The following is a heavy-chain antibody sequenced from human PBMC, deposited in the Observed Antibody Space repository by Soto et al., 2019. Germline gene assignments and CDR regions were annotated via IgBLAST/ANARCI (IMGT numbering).Heavy chain of an antibody. Sequence: GGSLRLSCAASGFAFSSYSMNWVRQAPGKGLGWVANIKQDGSEKNYVDSVKGRFTISRDNVKNSLYLQMNSLRVEDTAVYYCARRPKCLQTEVLDYWGQGTLVTVSS. CDR2: IKQDGSEK. CDR3: ARRPKCLQTEVLDY. V-gene: IGHV3-7*01. J-gene: IGHJ4*02. CDR1: GFAFSSYS.